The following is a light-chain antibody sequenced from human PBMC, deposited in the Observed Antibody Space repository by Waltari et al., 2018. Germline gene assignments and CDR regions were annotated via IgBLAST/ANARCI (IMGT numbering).Light chain of an antibody. V-gene: IGLV2-14*01. CDR1: SRDVGFYNY. J-gene: IGLJ3*02. CDR3: NSYTGSSSWV. Sequence: QSALPQPTSVSGSPGQSITIPCPGTSRDVGFYNYVPRYQQYPGKVPQLLIYDVSDRPSGVSSRFSGSKSGNTASLTISGLQADDEADYYCNSYTGSSSWVFGGGTKLTVL. CDR2: DVS.